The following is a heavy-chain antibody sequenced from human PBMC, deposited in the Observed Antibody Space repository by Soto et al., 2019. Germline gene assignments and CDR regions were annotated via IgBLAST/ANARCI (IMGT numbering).Heavy chain of an antibody. CDR3: ARVGVTMVRGVRNAQYYFAY. D-gene: IGHD3-10*01. CDR1: GGSISSGDYY. CDR2: IYYSGST. V-gene: IGHV4-30-4*01. Sequence: SETLSLTCTVSGGSISSGDYYWSWIRQPPGKGLEWIGYIYYSGSTYYNPSLKSRVTISVDTSKNQFSLNLSSVTAADTAVYYCARVGVTMVRGVRNAQYYFAYSGQGTLDTVSS. J-gene: IGHJ4*02.